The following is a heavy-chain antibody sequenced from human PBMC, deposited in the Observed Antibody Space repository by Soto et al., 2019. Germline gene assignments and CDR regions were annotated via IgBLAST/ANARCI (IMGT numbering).Heavy chain of an antibody. CDR1: GYSFTTYW. J-gene: IGHJ4*01. CDR3: AGHSPSAPKDY. V-gene: IGHV5-51*01. D-gene: IGHD3-10*01. Sequence: GESLKISCKGSGYSFTTYWIAWVRQMPGKGLEWVGIIYPCDSDTRYSPSFEGHVTISVDKSISTAFLQWNSLKASDNAIYYCAGHSPSAPKDYWGQGTLVPVSS. CDR2: IYPCDSDT.